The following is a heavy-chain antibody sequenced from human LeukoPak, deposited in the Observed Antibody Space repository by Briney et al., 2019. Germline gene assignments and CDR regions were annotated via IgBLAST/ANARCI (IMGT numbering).Heavy chain of an antibody. Sequence: SETLSLTCTVSGGSISSYYWSWIRQPPGKGLEWIGYIYYSGSTNYNPSLKSRVTISVDTSKNQFSLKLSSVTAADTAVYYCARGLQKMAAWGQGTLVTVSS. D-gene: IGHD5-24*01. CDR2: IYYSGST. V-gene: IGHV4-59*01. CDR3: ARGLQKMAA. J-gene: IGHJ5*02. CDR1: GGSISSYY.